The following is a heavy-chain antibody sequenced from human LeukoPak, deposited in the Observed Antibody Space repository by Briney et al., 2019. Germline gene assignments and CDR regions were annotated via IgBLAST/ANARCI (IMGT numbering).Heavy chain of an antibody. J-gene: IGHJ5*02. D-gene: IGHD4-17*01. CDR3: ARGGSTVTTDFPFDP. CDR1: GYTFTSYY. Sequence: ASVTVSCKASGYTFTSYYMHWVRQAPGQGLEWMGIINPSGGSTSYAQKFQGRVTMTRDTSTSTVYMELSSLRSEDTAVYYCARGGSTVTTDFPFDPWGQGTLVTVSS. V-gene: IGHV1-46*01. CDR2: INPSGGST.